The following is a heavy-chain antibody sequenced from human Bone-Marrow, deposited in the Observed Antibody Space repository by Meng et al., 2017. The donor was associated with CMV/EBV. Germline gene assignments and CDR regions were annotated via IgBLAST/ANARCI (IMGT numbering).Heavy chain of an antibody. V-gene: IGHV3-48*03. CDR1: GFIFSSYE. J-gene: IGHJ6*02. Sequence: GESLKISCAASGFIFSSYEMNWVRQAPGKGLEWVSYIGSSGSNIYYAGSVKGRFTISRDNAKNSLYLQMYSLRAEDTAVYYCARDGLDYYYGMDVWGQGTTVTVSS. CDR3: ARDGLDYYYGMDV. D-gene: IGHD2-2*03. CDR2: IGSSGSNI.